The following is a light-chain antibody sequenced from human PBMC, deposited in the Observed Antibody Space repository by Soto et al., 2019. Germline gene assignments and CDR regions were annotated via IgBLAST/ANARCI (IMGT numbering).Light chain of an antibody. J-gene: IGLJ2*01. CDR1: SSDVGDNKY. CDR3: SSYTTSSSTLV. V-gene: IGLV2-14*01. Sequence: QSALTQPASVSGSPGQSITIAFTGTSSDVGDNKYVSWYQQLPGKAPKLMIYEVSNRPSGVSNRFSGSKSGNTASLTISGLQAEDEGDYYCSSYTTSSSTLVFGGGTKLTVL. CDR2: EVS.